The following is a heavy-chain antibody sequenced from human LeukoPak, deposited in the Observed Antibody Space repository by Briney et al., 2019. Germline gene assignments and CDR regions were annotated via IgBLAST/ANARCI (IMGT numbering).Heavy chain of an antibody. CDR1: GFSVSSSY. D-gene: IGHD1-26*01. CDR2: INSDGIST. V-gene: IGHV3-74*01. J-gene: IGHJ4*02. CDR3: ARSQYSGSYFDY. Sequence: GGSLRLSCAASGFSVSSSYMYWVRQAPGKGLVWVSRINSDGISTSYADSVKGRFTISRDNAKNTLYLQMNSLRAEDTAVYYCARSQYSGSYFDYWGQGTLVTVSS.